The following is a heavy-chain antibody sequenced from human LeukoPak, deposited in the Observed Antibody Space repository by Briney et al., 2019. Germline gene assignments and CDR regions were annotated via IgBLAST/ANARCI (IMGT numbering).Heavy chain of an antibody. J-gene: IGHJ4*02. CDR3: ARESNGGKIDY. Sequence: PGGSLRLSCAASGFTVSSNYMSWVRQAPGKGLEWVSVIYSGGSTYYADSVKGRFTISRDNSKNTLYLQMNSLRAEDTAVYYYARESNGGKIDYWGQGTLVTVSS. V-gene: IGHV3-53*01. CDR1: GFTVSSNY. D-gene: IGHD4-23*01. CDR2: IYSGGST.